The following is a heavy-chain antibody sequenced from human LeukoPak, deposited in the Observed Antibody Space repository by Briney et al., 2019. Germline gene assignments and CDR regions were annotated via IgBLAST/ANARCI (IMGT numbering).Heavy chain of an antibody. CDR3: ARDYYYDSSGYYYDAFDI. J-gene: IGHJ3*02. CDR2: ISAYNGNT. V-gene: IGHV1-18*01. CDR1: GYTFTSYG. Sequence: ASVKVSCKAPGYTFTSYGISWVRQAPGQGLEWMGWISAYNGNTNYAQKLQGRVTMTTDTSTSTAYMELRSLRSDDTAVYYCARDYYYDSSGYYYDAFDIWGQGTMVTVSS. D-gene: IGHD3-22*01.